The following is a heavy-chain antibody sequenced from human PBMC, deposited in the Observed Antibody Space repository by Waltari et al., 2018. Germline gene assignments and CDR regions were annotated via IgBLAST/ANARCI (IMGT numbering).Heavy chain of an antibody. V-gene: IGHV3-53*01. CDR2: IYSCGSK. Sequence: EVQLVESGGGLIQPGGSLRLSCAASGFTVSSNYMSWVRQAPGKGLEWVSVIYSCGSKCYAVFVKGRFTISRDKSKNTLYLQMNSLRAEDTAVYYCAGGYNFWSGHTPTPCDYWGHGTLVTVSS. CDR3: AGGYNFWSGHTPTPCDY. J-gene: IGHJ4*01. CDR1: GFTVSSNY. D-gene: IGHD3-3*01.